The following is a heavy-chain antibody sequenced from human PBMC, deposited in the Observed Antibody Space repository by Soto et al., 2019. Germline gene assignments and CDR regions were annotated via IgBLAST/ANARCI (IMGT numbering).Heavy chain of an antibody. Sequence: EVPLVESGGGLVKPGGSLRLSCAASGFTFSSYSMNWVRQAPGKGLEWVSSISSSSSYIYYADSVKGRFTISRDNAKNSLYLQMNSLRAEDTAVYYCARDLAQPDYDSSGYLLALDYWGQGTLVTVSS. D-gene: IGHD3-22*01. J-gene: IGHJ4*02. V-gene: IGHV3-21*01. CDR3: ARDLAQPDYDSSGYLLALDY. CDR1: GFTFSSYS. CDR2: ISSSSSYI.